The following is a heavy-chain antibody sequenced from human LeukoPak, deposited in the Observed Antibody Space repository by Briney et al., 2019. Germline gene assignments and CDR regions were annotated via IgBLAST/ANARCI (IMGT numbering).Heavy chain of an antibody. CDR3: ARDPAYGALDY. D-gene: IGHD4-17*01. J-gene: IGHJ4*02. CDR2: IKPDGSET. Sequence: GGSLRLSCAASGFTFSSDYMSWVRQAPGKRLEWVANIKPDGSETAYGDSVKGRFTISRDNAKNSLYLQMNSLRVDDTAVYYCARDPAYGALDYWGQGTLVTVSS. V-gene: IGHV3-7*01. CDR1: GFTFSSDY.